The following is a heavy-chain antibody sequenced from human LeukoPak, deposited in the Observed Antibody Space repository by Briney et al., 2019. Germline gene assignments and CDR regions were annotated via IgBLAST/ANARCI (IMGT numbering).Heavy chain of an antibody. CDR1: GFRFSKFS. D-gene: IGHD4-17*01. Sequence: PGGSLRLSCAASGFRFSKFSMNWVRQAPGKGLEWISYITSSSDSTYYADSVKGRFTISRDNAKNSLYLQMDSLRAEDTAVYYCARVIGSYGDSAYWGQGTLVTVSS. V-gene: IGHV3-48*04. CDR2: ITSSSDST. CDR3: ARVIGSYGDSAY. J-gene: IGHJ4*02.